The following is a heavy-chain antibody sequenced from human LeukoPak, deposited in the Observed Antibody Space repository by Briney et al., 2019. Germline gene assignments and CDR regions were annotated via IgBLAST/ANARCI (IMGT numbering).Heavy chain of an antibody. Sequence: PSETLSLTCNVSGGSISSYYWSWIRQPPGKGLEWIGYIYYSGSTNYNPSLKSRVTISVDTSKNQFSLKLSSVTAADTAVYYCARVTPYGDYVDYWGQGTLVTVSS. CDR1: GGSISSYY. D-gene: IGHD4-17*01. J-gene: IGHJ4*02. V-gene: IGHV4-59*01. CDR2: IYYSGST. CDR3: ARVTPYGDYVDY.